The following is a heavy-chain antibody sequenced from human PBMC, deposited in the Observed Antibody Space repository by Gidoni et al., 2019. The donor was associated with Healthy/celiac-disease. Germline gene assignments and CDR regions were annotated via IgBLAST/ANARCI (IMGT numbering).Heavy chain of an antibody. CDR1: GCTFSSYW. J-gene: IGHJ3*02. Sequence: EVQLVESGGGLVQPGGSLRLSCAASGCTFSSYWLSWVRQAPGKGLGWVANIKQDGSEKYYVDSVKGRFTISRDNAKNSLYLQMNSLRAEDTAVYYCARLRTYYYDSSGYMHDAFDIWGQGSMVTVSS. CDR2: IKQDGSEK. D-gene: IGHD3-22*01. CDR3: ARLRTYYYDSSGYMHDAFDI. V-gene: IGHV3-7*01.